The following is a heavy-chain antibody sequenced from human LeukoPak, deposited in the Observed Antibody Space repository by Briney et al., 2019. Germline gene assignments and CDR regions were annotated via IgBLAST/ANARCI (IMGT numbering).Heavy chain of an antibody. V-gene: IGHV4-31*03. J-gene: IGHJ4*02. CDR2: IYYSGST. Sequence: SETLSLTCTVSGGSISSGGYYWSWIRQHPGKGLEWIGYIYYSGSTYYNPSLKSRVTISVETSKNQFSLKLSSVTAADTAVYYCARVYVWGSYRLNTPHDYWDQGALVTVSS. D-gene: IGHD3-16*02. CDR1: GGSISSGGYY. CDR3: ARVYVWGSYRLNTPHDY.